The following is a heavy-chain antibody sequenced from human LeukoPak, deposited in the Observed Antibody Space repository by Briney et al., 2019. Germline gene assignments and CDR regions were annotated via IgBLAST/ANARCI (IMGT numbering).Heavy chain of an antibody. CDR3: ARVAGGDSSGYFDY. V-gene: IGHV3-23*01. CDR2: ISGSGGST. Sequence: GGSLRLSCAASGFTFSSYAMSWVRQAPGKGLEWVSAISGSGGSTYYADSVKGRFTISRDNAKNSLYLQMNSLRAEDTAVYYCARVAGGDSSGYFDYWGQGTLVTVSS. D-gene: IGHD3-22*01. J-gene: IGHJ4*02. CDR1: GFTFSSYA.